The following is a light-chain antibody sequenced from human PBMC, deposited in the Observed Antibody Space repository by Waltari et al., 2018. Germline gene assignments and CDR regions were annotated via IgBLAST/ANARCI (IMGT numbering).Light chain of an antibody. CDR1: QSVGNN. CDR2: VAS. CDR3: QQYDNWPPLT. V-gene: IGKV3-15*01. Sequence: EVVMTQSPATMSVSPGERVTLSCRASQSVGNNVAWYQQKPGQAPRLLIYVASTRATGVPDRFSGSGSGTEFTLTVTSLQSEDFAVYYCQQYDNWPPLTFGGGTKVDLK. J-gene: IGKJ4*01.